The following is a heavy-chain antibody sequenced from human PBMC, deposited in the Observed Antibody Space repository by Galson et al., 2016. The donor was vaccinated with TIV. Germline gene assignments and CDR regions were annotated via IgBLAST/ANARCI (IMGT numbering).Heavy chain of an antibody. J-gene: IGHJ3*02. CDR1: GFTFDDYG. CDR2: INWNGAAT. Sequence: SLRLSCAASGFTFDDYGMSWVRQVPGKGLEWVSDINWNGAATGYADSVQGRFTISRDNAKKSVHLQMNSLRVEDTAFYYCARITVGGIWHAIDIWGQGTMVSVAP. CDR3: ARITVGGIWHAIDI. V-gene: IGHV3-20*04. D-gene: IGHD4-11*01.